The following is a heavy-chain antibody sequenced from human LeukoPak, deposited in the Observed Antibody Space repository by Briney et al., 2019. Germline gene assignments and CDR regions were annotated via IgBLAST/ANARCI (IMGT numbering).Heavy chain of an antibody. CDR2: ISAYNGNT. V-gene: IGHV1-18*01. CDR1: GYTFTSYG. J-gene: IGHJ4*02. D-gene: IGHD6-19*01. Sequence: ASVKVSCKASGYTFTSYGISWVRQAPGQGLEWMGWISAYNGNTNYAQKLQGRVTMTTDTSTCTAYMELRSLRSDDTAVYYCARAPRNRWSNGWYVGPNLGLDYWGQGTLVTVSS. CDR3: ARAPRNRWSNGWYVGPNLGLDY.